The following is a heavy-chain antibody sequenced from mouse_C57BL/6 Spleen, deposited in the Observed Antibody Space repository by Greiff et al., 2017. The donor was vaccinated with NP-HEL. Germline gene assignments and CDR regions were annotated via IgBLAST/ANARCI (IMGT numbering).Heavy chain of an antibody. CDR2: IDPETGGT. J-gene: IGHJ2*01. CDR3: TRWGVGVDFDY. CDR1: GYTFTDYE. Sequence: VQLQQSGAELVRPGASVTLSCKASGYTFTDYEMHWVKQTPVHGLEWIGAIDPETGGTAYNQKFKGKAILTADKSSSTAYMELRRLTSEDSAVYYCTRWGVGVDFDYWGQGTTLTVSS. D-gene: IGHD1-1*02. V-gene: IGHV1-15*01.